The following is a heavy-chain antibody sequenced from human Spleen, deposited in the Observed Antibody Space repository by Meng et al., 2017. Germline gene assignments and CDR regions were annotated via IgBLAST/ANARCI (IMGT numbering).Heavy chain of an antibody. CDR3: ARDEDISAAGKLFGDY. CDR2: INPNSGGT. CDR1: GYTFIGYY. J-gene: IGHJ4*02. V-gene: IGHV1-2*06. D-gene: IGHD6-13*01. Sequence: ASVKVSCKASGYTFIGYYMHWVRQAPGQGLEWMGRINPNSGGTNYAQKFQGRVTMTRDTSISTAYMELSRLRSDDTALYYCARDEDISAAGKLFGDYWGQGTLVTVSS.